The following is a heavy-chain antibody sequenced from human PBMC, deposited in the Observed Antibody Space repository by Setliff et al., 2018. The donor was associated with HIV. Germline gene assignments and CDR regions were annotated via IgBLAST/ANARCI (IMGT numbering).Heavy chain of an antibody. V-gene: IGHV3-30-3*01. CDR3: ARDALFCDGGRCSAFNWLDS. J-gene: IGHJ5*01. CDR1: GFIFNKFA. CDR2: ISYDETTK. D-gene: IGHD2-15*01. Sequence: LRLSCAASGFIFNKFALHLVRQAPGKGLEWVAIISYDETTKLYADSVKGRFTISRDNSKDTVFLQLSSLTVDDTGVYYCARDALFCDGGRCSAFNWLDSWGQGTLVTVSS.